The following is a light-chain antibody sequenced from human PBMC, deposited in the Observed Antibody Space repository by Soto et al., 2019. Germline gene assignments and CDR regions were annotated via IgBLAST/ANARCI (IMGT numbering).Light chain of an antibody. CDR3: QQYDQWWT. Sequence: EIVMTQSPATLSVSPGEGATFSCRASQSINTKIAWYQLKPGQAPRLLIYDASIRATGIPARFSGSGSGTEFSLIINSLQSEDFGVYFCQQYDQWWTFGQGTKVDIK. J-gene: IGKJ1*01. CDR2: DAS. CDR1: QSINTK. V-gene: IGKV3-15*01.